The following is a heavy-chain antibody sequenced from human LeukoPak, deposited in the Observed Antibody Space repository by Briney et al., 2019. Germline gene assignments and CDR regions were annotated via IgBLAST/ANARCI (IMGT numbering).Heavy chain of an antibody. J-gene: IGHJ4*02. V-gene: IGHV1-2*02. CDR1: GYTFTSYA. D-gene: IGHD5-24*01. Sequence: ASVKVSCKASGYTFTSYAMHWVRQSPGQGLEWMGWITPSGGTNYPQKFQGRVAITRDTSITTAYMDLSRLTSDDTAVYYCARDRYGDGFAHFDYWGQGALVTVSS. CDR3: ARDRYGDGFAHFDY. CDR2: ITPSGGT.